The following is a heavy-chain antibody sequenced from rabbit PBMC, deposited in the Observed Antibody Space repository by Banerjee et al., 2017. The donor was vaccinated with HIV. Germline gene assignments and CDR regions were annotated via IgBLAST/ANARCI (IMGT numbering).Heavy chain of an antibody. J-gene: IGHJ4*01. Sequence: QSLAESGGDLVKPGASLTLTCTASGFSFSSSYCICWVRQVRVKGLECSACINTSSVNTVYAAWGKGRFTISKASWTTVTLQMPSRAAGDTARYFWARDLAGVIGWNFGLWGPGTRGTVS. CDR3: ARDLAGVIGWNFGL. CDR1: GFSFSSSYC. CDR2: INTSSVNT. D-gene: IGHD4-1*01. V-gene: IGHV1S40*01.